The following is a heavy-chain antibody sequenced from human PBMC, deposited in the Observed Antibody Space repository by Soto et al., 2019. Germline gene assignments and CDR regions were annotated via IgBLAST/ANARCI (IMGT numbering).Heavy chain of an antibody. CDR1: GGTFSSLG. D-gene: IGHD5-12*01. V-gene: IGHV1-69*01. Sequence: QVQLVQSGAEVKRPGSSVKVSCEASGGTFSSLGFTWVRQAPGQGLEWMGGIIPISGRTTFAPKFLGRVTTAAAESTRTTYSELTARTSVDTAGYYCATRGTQGRWLGVADYWGQGTLVTVSS. J-gene: IGHJ4*02. CDR3: ATRGTQGRWLGVADY. CDR2: IIPISGRT.